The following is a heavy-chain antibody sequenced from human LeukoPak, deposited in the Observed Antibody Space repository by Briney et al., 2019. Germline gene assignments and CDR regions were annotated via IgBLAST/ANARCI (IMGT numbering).Heavy chain of an antibody. Sequence: SQTLSLTCTVSGGSISSGSYYWSWIRQPAGKGLEWIGRIYTSGSTNYNPSLKSRVTISVDTSKNQFSLKLSSVTAADTAVYYCARGWGVVVPAARGHAFDIWGQGTMVTVSS. CDR3: ARGWGVVVPAARGHAFDI. CDR1: GGSISSGSYY. V-gene: IGHV4-61*02. D-gene: IGHD2-2*01. CDR2: IYTSGST. J-gene: IGHJ3*02.